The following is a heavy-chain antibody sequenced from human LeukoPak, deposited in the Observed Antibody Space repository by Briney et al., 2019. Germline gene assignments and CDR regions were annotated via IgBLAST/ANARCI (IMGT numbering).Heavy chain of an antibody. J-gene: IGHJ4*02. CDR1: GGSISGYY. V-gene: IGHV4-59*08. Sequence: PSETLSLTCTVSGGSISGYYWSWIRQPPGKGLECIGYIYYSGSTNYNPSLKSRVTISVDTSRNQFSLKLTSVTAADTAVYYCAKVGDRDSSGYYWGFEYWGQGTLVTVSS. CDR2: IYYSGST. CDR3: AKVGDRDSSGYYWGFEY. D-gene: IGHD3-22*01.